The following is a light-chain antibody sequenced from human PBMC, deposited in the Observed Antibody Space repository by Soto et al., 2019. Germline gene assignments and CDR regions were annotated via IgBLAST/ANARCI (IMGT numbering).Light chain of an antibody. V-gene: IGLV1-40*01. CDR2: DNH. Sequence: QSVLTQPPSVSGAPGQRVTISCTGSRSNIGAGYDVHWYQHVPGTAPKLLIFDNHNRPSGVPDRFSGSKSGNSASLAITGLQAEDEADYYCQSYDSSLSGYWVFGGGTKLTVL. J-gene: IGLJ3*02. CDR3: QSYDSSLSGYWV. CDR1: RSNIGAGYD.